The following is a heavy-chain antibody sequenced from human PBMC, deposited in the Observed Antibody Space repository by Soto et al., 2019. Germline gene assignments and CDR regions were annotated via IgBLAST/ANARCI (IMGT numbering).Heavy chain of an antibody. Sequence: ASVKVSCKSSVYIFVTYGINWVRQAPGQGLEWMGWISAYNGNTKYAQNLQGRVTMTTDASTSTAYMEMRSLRSDDTAVYYCARDLDGSGSYYTDYWGPGTLVTVSS. D-gene: IGHD3-10*01. V-gene: IGHV1-18*01. CDR2: ISAYNGNT. J-gene: IGHJ4*02. CDR3: ARDLDGSGSYYTDY. CDR1: VYIFVTYG.